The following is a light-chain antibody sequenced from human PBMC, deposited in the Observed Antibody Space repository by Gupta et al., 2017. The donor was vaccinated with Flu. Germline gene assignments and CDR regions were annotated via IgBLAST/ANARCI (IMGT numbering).Light chain of an antibody. V-gene: IGKV3-11*01. Sequence: IVLTQSPSTLSLSPGERATLSCRASQNIGRYLAWYQQKPGQAPRLLIYASSYRANGIPARFSGSGYRTEFTLTISSREPEDFANYYCHQRRNCPFPFGQGTKVDIK. CDR1: QNIGRY. CDR2: ASS. J-gene: IGKJ3*01. CDR3: HQRRNCPFP.